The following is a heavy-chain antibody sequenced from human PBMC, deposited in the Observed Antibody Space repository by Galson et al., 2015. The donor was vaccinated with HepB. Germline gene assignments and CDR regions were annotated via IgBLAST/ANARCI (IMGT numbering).Heavy chain of an antibody. CDR3: ARSLYCTGGSCSRLDY. CDR1: GGTFSSNA. Sequence: SVKVSCKASGGTFSSNAFSWVRLAPGQGLEWMGGIIPIFATANYAQKLQGRVTITADESTSTAYIELSSLRSEDTAVYYCARSLYCTGGSCSRLDYWGQGTLVTVSS. V-gene: IGHV1-69*13. D-gene: IGHD2-15*01. CDR2: IIPIFATA. J-gene: IGHJ4*02.